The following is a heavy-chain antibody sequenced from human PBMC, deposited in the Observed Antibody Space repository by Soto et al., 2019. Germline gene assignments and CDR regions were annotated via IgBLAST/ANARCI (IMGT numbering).Heavy chain of an antibody. CDR1: GGSISVRRYY. J-gene: IGHJ5*02. CDR2: ISYSGNS. D-gene: IGHD2-15*01. Sequence: SETLSLTCTVSGGSISVRRYYWTWIRQPPGKGLEWIGYISYSGNSNYSPSLKSRVTISVDTSKNQFSLKLFSVTAADRAVYYCARSHCSDDVRCNWFDPWGQGTLVTVSS. V-gene: IGHV4-61*01. CDR3: ARSHCSDDVRCNWFDP.